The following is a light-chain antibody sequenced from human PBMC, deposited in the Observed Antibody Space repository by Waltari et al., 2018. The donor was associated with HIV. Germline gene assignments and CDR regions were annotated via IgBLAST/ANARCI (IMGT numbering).Light chain of an antibody. CDR3: AAWDDSLSGWV. CDR2: RND. CDR1: SSNIGSNY. J-gene: IGLJ3*02. V-gene: IGLV1-47*01. Sequence: QSVLTQPPSASGTPGQRVTISCSGSSSNIGSNYVNWFQQLPGPAPKLLIYRNDQRPSGVPGRFSGSKSGTSASLAISGLRSENEADYYCAAWDDSLSGWVFGGGTKLTVL.